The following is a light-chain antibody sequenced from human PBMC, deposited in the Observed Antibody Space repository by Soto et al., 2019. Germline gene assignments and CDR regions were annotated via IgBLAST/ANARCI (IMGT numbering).Light chain of an antibody. Sequence: QSALTQPPSASGTPGQRVTISCSGSSSNIGSNYVYWYQQLPGTAPKLLIYRNNQRPSGVPDRFSGSKSGTSASLAISGLRSEDEADYYCAAGDDSLSGRVVFGGGTQLTVL. CDR3: AAGDDSLSGRVV. V-gene: IGLV1-47*01. CDR2: RNN. CDR1: SSNIGSNY. J-gene: IGLJ2*01.